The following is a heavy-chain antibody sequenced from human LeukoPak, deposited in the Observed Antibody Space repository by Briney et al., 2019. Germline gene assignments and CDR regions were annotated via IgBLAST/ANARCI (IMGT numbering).Heavy chain of an antibody. V-gene: IGHV4-34*01. Sequence: SETLSLTCAVYGGSFSGYYWSWIRQPPRKGLECIGEINHSGSTNYNPSLKSRVTISVDTSKNQLSLKLSSVSAADTAVYYCARSFSGTVIFRYWGQGTLVTVSS. D-gene: IGHD3/OR15-3a*01. CDR2: INHSGST. CDR3: ARSFSGTVIFRY. CDR1: GGSFSGYY. J-gene: IGHJ4*02.